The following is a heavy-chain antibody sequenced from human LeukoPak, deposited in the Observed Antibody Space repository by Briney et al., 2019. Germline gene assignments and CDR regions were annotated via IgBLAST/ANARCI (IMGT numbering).Heavy chain of an antibody. Sequence: ASVKVSCKASGYTFTSNYMLWVRQAPGQGLEWMGIINPSGGSTSYAQKFQGRVTITADESTSTAYMELSSLRSEDTAVYYCARAPPSYYDSSGYHDYWGQGTLVTVSS. CDR1: GYTFTSNY. CDR2: INPSGGST. D-gene: IGHD3-22*01. V-gene: IGHV1-46*01. J-gene: IGHJ4*02. CDR3: ARAPPSYYDSSGYHDY.